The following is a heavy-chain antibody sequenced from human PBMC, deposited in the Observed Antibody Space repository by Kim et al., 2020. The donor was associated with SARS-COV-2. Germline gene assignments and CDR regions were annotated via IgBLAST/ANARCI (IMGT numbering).Heavy chain of an antibody. J-gene: IGHJ5*01. CDR3: GKGWFDF. Sequence: YEGSVKGPLTISKDDSNNTLYLQMHSLRAEDTAVYYCGKGWFDFWGQGTLVTVSS. V-gene: IGHV3-23*01.